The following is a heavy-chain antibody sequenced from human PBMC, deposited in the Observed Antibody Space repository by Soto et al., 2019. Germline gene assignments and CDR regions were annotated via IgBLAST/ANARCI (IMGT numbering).Heavy chain of an antibody. CDR2: IYHSGST. CDR1: GGYISSRGYS. J-gene: IGHJ5*02. V-gene: IGHV4-30-2*01. D-gene: IGHD6-13*01. CDR3: ARGAPKVIASSWSYNLFDP. Sequence: PSETLSLTWAVSGGYISSRGYSWSLIRQPPGKGLEWIGYIYHSGSTNYNPSLKSRVTISVDTSKNQFSLKLSSVTAADTAVYYCARGAPKVIASSWSYNLFDPWGQRTLVTVSS.